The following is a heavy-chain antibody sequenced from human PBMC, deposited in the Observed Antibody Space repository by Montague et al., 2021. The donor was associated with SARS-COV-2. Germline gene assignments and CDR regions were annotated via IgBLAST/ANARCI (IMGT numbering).Heavy chain of an antibody. J-gene: IGHJ4*02. Sequence: PALVKPTQTLTLTCTLSGFSLSTSGMCVSWIRQPPGKALGWLARIDWDDDKYYSTSLKTRLTISKDTSKNQVVLTMTNMDPVDTATYYCAREYSSGVYFDYWGQGTLVTVSS. D-gene: IGHD6-19*01. CDR3: AREYSSGVYFDY. CDR2: IDWDDDK. CDR1: GFSLSTSGMC. V-gene: IGHV2-70*11.